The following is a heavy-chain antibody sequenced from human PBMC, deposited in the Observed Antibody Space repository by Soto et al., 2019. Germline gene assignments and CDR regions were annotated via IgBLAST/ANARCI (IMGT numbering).Heavy chain of an antibody. Sequence: QVRLHESGPGLVKPSETLSLTCTVSGDSLRSGGYHWSWIRQFPGKGLEWIGYMFYFGSAYYKPSLESRVTMSIDSSESHISLSLKSVTVADTAVYYCARGYSGYDYGFDQWGQGILVTVSS. CDR3: ARGYSGYDYGFDQ. CDR1: GDSLRSGGYH. J-gene: IGHJ4*02. D-gene: IGHD5-12*01. V-gene: IGHV4-31*03. CDR2: MFYFGSA.